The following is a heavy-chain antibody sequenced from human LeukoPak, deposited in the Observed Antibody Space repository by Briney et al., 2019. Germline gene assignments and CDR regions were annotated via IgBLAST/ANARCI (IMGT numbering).Heavy chain of an antibody. V-gene: IGHV3-30*04. CDR2: ISKDGSMR. CDR1: GFPFTKYA. Sequence: GGSLRLSRAASGFPFTKYAMDWVRQAPGKGLEWVAIISKDGSMRYYADSVKGRFTVSRDNSNNAVYLQMNSLKSEDTAVYYCAGEKFDIWGQGTMVTVSA. J-gene: IGHJ3*02. CDR3: AGEKFDI.